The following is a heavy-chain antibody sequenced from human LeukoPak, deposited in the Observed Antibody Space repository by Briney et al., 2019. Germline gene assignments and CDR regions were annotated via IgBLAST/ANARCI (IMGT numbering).Heavy chain of an antibody. J-gene: IGHJ6*04. V-gene: IGHV4-34*01. Sequence: SETLSLTCAVYGGSFSGYYWSWIRQPPGKGLEWIGEINHSGSTNYNPSLKNRVTISVDTSKNQFSLKLSSVTAADTAVYYCAREVDVWGKGTTVTVSS. CDR2: INHSGST. CDR3: AREVDV. CDR1: GGSFSGYY.